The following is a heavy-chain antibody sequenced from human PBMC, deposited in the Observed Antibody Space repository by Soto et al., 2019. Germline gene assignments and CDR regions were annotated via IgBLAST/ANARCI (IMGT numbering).Heavy chain of an antibody. Sequence: QVPLVQSGAEVRKPGASVKVSCKTSGYTFTDYDINWVRQAPGQGLEWVGRMNPNSGRTDYAQKLEGRVTMTRDISISTAYMELSSPGYDDTAVYFCSTWGRNGWYTGFFWGQGTLVTVSS. D-gene: IGHD6-19*01. J-gene: IGHJ4*02. CDR2: MNPNSGRT. CDR3: STWGRNGWYTGFF. V-gene: IGHV1-8*02. CDR1: GYTFTDYD.